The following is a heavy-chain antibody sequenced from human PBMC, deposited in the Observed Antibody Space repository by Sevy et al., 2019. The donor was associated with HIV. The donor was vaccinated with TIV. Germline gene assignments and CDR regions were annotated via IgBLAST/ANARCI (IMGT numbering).Heavy chain of an antibody. CDR3: VGRPYSSTYSWSYYFDY. J-gene: IGHJ4*02. D-gene: IGHD5-18*01. V-gene: IGHV3-11*01. Sequence: GGSLRLSCRGSGFSFSDYYMSWIRQAPGKGLEWFSSISSSHHAIKYADSVKGRFAISRDNAKKSLYLQMNSLRAEDTAVYFCVGRPYSSTYSWSYYFDYWGLGTLVTVSS. CDR2: ISSSHHAI. CDR1: GFSFSDYY.